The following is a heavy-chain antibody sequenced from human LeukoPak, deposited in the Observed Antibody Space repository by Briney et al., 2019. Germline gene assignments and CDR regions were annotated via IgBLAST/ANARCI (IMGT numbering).Heavy chain of an antibody. J-gene: IGHJ4*02. V-gene: IGHV3-23*01. CDR2: ISGSGGST. D-gene: IGHD1-26*01. CDR1: GFTFSSYA. CDR3: APYPTYSGSYDIDY. Sequence: GGSLRLSCAASGFTFSSYAMSWVRQAPGKGLEWVSAISGSGGSTYYADSVKGRFTISRDNSKNTLYLQTNSLRAEDTAVYYCAPYPTYSGSYDIDYWGQGTLVTVSS.